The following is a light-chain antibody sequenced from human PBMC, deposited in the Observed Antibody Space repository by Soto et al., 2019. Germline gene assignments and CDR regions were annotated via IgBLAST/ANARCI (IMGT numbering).Light chain of an antibody. CDR3: QQYNNWPPANT. J-gene: IGKJ2*01. CDR1: QSVSSN. CDR2: GAS. Sequence: EIVMTQSPATLSVSPGERATLSCRASQSVSSNLAWYQQKPGQAPRLPIYGASTRATGIPARFSGSGSGTECTLTISSLQSEDFAVYYCQQYNNWPPANTFGQGTKLEIK. V-gene: IGKV3-15*01.